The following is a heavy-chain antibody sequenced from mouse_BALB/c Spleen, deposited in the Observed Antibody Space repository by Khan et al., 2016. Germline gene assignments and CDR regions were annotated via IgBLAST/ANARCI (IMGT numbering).Heavy chain of an antibody. J-gene: IGHJ3*01. Sequence: EVKLLESGGGLVQPGGSLKLSCAASGFDFSRYWMSWVRQAPGKGLEWIGEINPDSSTINYTPYLKDKFIISRDNAKNTLYLQMSKVRSEDTALYYCARAVYYWYLAYWGQGTLVTVSA. V-gene: IGHV4-1*02. D-gene: IGHD1-1*01. CDR1: GFDFSRYW. CDR2: INPDSSTI. CDR3: ARAVYYWYLAY.